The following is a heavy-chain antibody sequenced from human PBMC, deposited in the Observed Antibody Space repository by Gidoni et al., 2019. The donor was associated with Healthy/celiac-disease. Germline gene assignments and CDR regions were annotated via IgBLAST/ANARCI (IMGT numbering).Heavy chain of an antibody. J-gene: IGHJ6*02. CDR3: ARDPGRYYDSSGYYHLISYYYYYGMDV. CDR1: GYSIISGYY. CDR2: IYHSGST. V-gene: IGHV4-38-2*02. D-gene: IGHD3-22*01. Sequence: QVQLQESGPGLVKPSETLSLTCAVSGYSIISGYYWGWIRQPPGKGLEWIGSIYHSGSTYYNPSLKSRVTISVDTSKNQFSLKLSFVTAADTAVYYCARDPGRYYDSSGYYHLISYYYYYGMDVWGQGTTVTVSS.